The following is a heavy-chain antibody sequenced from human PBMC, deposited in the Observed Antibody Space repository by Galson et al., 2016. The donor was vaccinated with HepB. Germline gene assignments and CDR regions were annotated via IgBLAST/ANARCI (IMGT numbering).Heavy chain of an antibody. CDR3: VEGFSLRN. Sequence: CAISGDSVSRNTAAWSWIRQSPSRGLEWLGRTYFRSKWYSDYGVAVNGRITISPDTAKNQFSLHLTSVTPDDTGIYYCVEGFSLRNWGQGTLVTVSS. V-gene: IGHV6-1*01. CDR1: GDSVSRNTAA. J-gene: IGHJ4*02. CDR2: TYFRSKWYS.